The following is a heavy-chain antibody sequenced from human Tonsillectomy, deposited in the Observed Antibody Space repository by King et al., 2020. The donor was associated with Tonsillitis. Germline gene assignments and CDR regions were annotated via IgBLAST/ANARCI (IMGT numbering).Heavy chain of an antibody. Sequence: VQLVESGAEVKKPGESLKISCKGSGYSFTNYWIGWVRQMPGKGLEWRGVIDPGDSGTRYNPSFQGQVTIPADKSIRTAYLQWSSLKASDTALYYCARQGGYYYYMDVWGKGTTVTVSS. J-gene: IGHJ6*03. CDR3: ARQGGYYYYMDV. V-gene: IGHV5-51*01. CDR1: GYSFTNYW. D-gene: IGHD3-16*01. CDR2: IDPGDSGT.